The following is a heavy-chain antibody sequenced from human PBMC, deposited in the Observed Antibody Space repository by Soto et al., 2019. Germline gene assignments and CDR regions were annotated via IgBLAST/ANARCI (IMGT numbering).Heavy chain of an antibody. CDR1: GYSFIRYG. J-gene: IGHJ3*02. D-gene: IGHD3-22*01. CDR3: ARRLESVIIAVTLDDAFAI. CDR2: ISPYNGNT. V-gene: IGHV1-18*01. Sequence: QVQLVQSGGEVKKPGASVKVSYKASGYSFIRYGISWVRQAPGQGLEWMGWISPYNGNTDYAQNLQGRVTMTTDTSTNTAYMELRSLRSDDTAVYYCARRLESVIIAVTLDDAFAIWGQGTMVTVSS.